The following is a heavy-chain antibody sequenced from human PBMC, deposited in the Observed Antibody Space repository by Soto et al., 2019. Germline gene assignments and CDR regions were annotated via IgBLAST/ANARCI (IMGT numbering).Heavy chain of an antibody. CDR2: TYYRSRFFS. Sequence: SQTFSLTCVISGDSVSSYSAAWNWIRQSPSGGLEWLGRTYYRSRFFSDYAESVKSRIIINPDTSKNQFSLQLKSVTPEDTAVYYGARDRYSSSGWFDPWGQGTPVTVSS. V-gene: IGHV6-1*01. CDR1: GDSVSSYSAA. D-gene: IGHD6-6*01. CDR3: ARDRYSSSGWFDP. J-gene: IGHJ5*02.